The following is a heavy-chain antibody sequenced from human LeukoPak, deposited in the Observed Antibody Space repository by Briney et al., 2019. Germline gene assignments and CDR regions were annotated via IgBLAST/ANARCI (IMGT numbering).Heavy chain of an antibody. CDR2: IIPIFGTT. V-gene: IGHV1-69*13. Sequence: SVKVSCKTSGGTFSSYPISWVRQAPGQGLEWMGHIIPIFGTTNYAQRFQGRVTISADESTSTAYMGLSSLTSDDTAVYYCARDLIGAVANTIDDYWGQGTLVTVSS. D-gene: IGHD6-19*01. CDR1: GGTFSSYP. CDR3: ARDLIGAVANTIDDY. J-gene: IGHJ4*02.